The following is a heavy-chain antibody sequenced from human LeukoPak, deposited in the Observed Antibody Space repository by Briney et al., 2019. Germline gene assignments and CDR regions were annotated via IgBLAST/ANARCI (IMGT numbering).Heavy chain of an antibody. J-gene: IGHJ4*02. D-gene: IGHD3-10*01. CDR3: ARDNYGSGSLFDY. Sequence: SETLSLTCAVYGGSFSGYYWSWIRQPPGKGLEWIGEINHSGSTNYNPSLKSRVTISVDTSKNQFSLKLSSVTAADTAVYYCARDNYGSGSLFDYWGQGNLVTVSS. CDR2: INHSGST. CDR1: GGSFSGYY. V-gene: IGHV4-34*01.